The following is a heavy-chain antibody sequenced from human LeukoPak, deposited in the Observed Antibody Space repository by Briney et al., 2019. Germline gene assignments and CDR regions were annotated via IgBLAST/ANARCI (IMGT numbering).Heavy chain of an antibody. Sequence: GGSLRLSCAASGFTFSSYAMHWVRQAPGKGLEYVSAISSNGGSTYYADSVKGRFTISRDNSKNTLYLQMNSLRAEDTAVYYCAKELGYGDYGWGQGTLVTVSS. V-gene: IGHV3-64*02. CDR1: GFTFSSYA. CDR2: ISSNGGST. J-gene: IGHJ4*02. CDR3: AKELGYGDYG. D-gene: IGHD4-17*01.